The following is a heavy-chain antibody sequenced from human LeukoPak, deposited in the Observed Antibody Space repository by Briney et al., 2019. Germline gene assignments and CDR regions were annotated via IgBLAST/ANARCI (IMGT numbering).Heavy chain of an antibody. CDR2: IYYSGST. V-gene: IGHV4-39*01. CDR1: GGSLSSSSYY. CDR3: ARLEGLGPGNYYYYMDV. Sequence: SETLSLTCTVSGGSLSSSSYYWGWIRQPPGKGREWIGSIYYSGSTYYNPSLKSRVTISVDTSKNQFSLKLSSVTAADTAVYYCARLEGLGPGNYYYYMDVWGKGTTVTVSS. J-gene: IGHJ6*03.